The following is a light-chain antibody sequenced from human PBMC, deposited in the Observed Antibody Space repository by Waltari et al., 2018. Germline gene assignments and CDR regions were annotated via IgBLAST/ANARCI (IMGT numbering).Light chain of an antibody. CDR3: AAWDDSLTAWV. J-gene: IGLJ3*02. Sequence: QSVLTQPPSASGTPGQRVTISSSGSSSNIGSNIVNWYQQLPGTAPKLLIYTNNPRPAGVPDRFSGSKSGTSASLAISGLQSEDEADYHCAAWDDSLTAWVFGGGTKLTVL. V-gene: IGLV1-44*01. CDR1: SSNIGSNI. CDR2: TNN.